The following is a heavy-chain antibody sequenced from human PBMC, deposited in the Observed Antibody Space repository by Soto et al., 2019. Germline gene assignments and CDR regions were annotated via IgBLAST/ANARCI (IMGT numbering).Heavy chain of an antibody. CDR1: GFSLSTGGVG. Sequence: QITLKESGPTLVKPTQTLTLTCTFSGFSLSTGGVGVGWIRQPPGKALEWLALIYWDDDKRYSPSLKSSLTITKDTSKNQVVLTVTKIDPVDTATYFCAHSIATAGPLTYFDSWGQGTLVTVSS. CDR2: IYWDDDK. D-gene: IGHD6-13*01. V-gene: IGHV2-5*02. CDR3: AHSIATAGPLTYFDS. J-gene: IGHJ4*02.